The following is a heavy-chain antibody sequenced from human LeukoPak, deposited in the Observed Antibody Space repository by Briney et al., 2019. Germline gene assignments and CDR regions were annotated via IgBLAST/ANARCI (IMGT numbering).Heavy chain of an antibody. V-gene: IGHV4-34*01. CDR3: TRAVAGHPD. CDR2: INHSGYT. Sequence: SETLSLTCAVSGVPFSNYYWSWVCQSPTQGLEWIGEINHSGYTNYNPSLKSRVTMSIDTSKNQFSLRLTSVTAADTGVYYCTRAVAGHPDWGQGTLVTVSS. CDR1: GVPFSNYY. D-gene: IGHD6-19*01. J-gene: IGHJ4*02.